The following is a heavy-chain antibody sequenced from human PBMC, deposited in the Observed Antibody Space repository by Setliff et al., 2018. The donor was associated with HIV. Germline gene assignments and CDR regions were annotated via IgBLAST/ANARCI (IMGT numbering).Heavy chain of an antibody. CDR1: GGSISSGGYY. CDR2: IYYSGST. Sequence: SETLSLTCTVSGGSISSGGYYWSWIRQHPGKGLEWIGYIYYSGSTYYNPSLKSRVTISVDTSNNQFTLRLKSVTAADTAVYYCATERWLYQNFDTWGQGTQVTVSS. CDR3: ATERWLYQNFDT. J-gene: IGHJ4*02. V-gene: IGHV4-31*03. D-gene: IGHD3-16*01.